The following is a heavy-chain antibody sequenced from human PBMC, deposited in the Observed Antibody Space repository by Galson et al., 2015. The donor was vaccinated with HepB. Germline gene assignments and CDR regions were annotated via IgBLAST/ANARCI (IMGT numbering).Heavy chain of an antibody. V-gene: IGHV3-43D*03. CDR2: ISWDGGST. J-gene: IGHJ2*01. CDR1: GFTFDDYA. CDR3: AKGYSSSYKFQFDL. Sequence: SLRLSCAASGFTFDDYAMHWVRQAPGKGLEWVSLISWDGGSTYYADSVKGRFTISRDNSKNSLYLQMNSLRAEDTALYYCAKGYSSSYKFQFDLWGRGTLVTVSS. D-gene: IGHD6-13*01.